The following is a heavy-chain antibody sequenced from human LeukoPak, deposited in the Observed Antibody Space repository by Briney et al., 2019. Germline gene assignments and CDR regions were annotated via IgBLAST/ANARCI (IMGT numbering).Heavy chain of an antibody. D-gene: IGHD3-10*01. CDR1: GGTFSSYA. J-gene: IGHJ6*03. Sequence: VASVKVSCKASGGTFSSYAISWVRQAPGQGLEWMGGIIPIFGTANYAQKFQGRVTITADESTSTAYMELSSLRSEDTAVYYCARGMRSLGDYYYYMDVWGKGTTVTVSS. V-gene: IGHV1-69*13. CDR3: ARGMRSLGDYYYYMDV. CDR2: IIPIFGTA.